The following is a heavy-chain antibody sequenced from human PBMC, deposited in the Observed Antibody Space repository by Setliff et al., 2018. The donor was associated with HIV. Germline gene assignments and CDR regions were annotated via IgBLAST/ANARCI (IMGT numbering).Heavy chain of an antibody. Sequence: SGGSLRLSCAASGFTFSPYWMHWVRQAPGKGLVWVSRINIDGSSTNYADSVKGRFTISRDNAKNTLYLQMHSLRVEDTAVYYCAREGSVYCGGDCYIQHWGQGTLVTVSS. CDR3: AREGSVYCGGDCYIQH. CDR1: GFTFSPYW. J-gene: IGHJ1*01. CDR2: INIDGSST. D-gene: IGHD2-21*02. V-gene: IGHV3-74*01.